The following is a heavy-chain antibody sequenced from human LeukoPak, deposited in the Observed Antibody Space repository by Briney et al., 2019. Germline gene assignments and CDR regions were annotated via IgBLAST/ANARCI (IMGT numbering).Heavy chain of an antibody. J-gene: IGHJ4*02. Sequence: GASVKVSCKASGYTFTSYGISWVRQAPGQGLEWMGWINTNTGNPTYAQGFTGRFVFSLDTSVSTAYLQISSLKAEDTAVYYCARVGLGIAVAGTDYWGQGTLVTVSS. CDR1: GYTFTSYG. CDR3: ARVGLGIAVAGTDY. CDR2: INTNTGNP. D-gene: IGHD6-19*01. V-gene: IGHV7-4-1*02.